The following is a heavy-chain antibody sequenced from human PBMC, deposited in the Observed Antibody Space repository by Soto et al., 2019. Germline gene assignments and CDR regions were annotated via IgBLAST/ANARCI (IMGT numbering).Heavy chain of an antibody. V-gene: IGHV3-74*01. D-gene: IGHD2-15*01. CDR1: GLTFNRYW. CDR3: AREFCSGGNCYTCYFDP. J-gene: IGHJ5*02. CDR2: INTDGSNT. Sequence: GSLRLSCAASGLTFNRYWMHWVRHAPGKGLVWVSHINTDGSNTNYADSVKGRFTISRDNAKSTLFLQMNSLRDEDTAVYYCAREFCSGGNCYTCYFDPWGQGIPVTVSS.